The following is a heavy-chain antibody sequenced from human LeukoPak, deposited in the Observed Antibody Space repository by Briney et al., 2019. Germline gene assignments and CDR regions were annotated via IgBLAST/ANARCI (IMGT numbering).Heavy chain of an antibody. CDR3: AKDLADGSGSYYLSL. V-gene: IGHV3-23*01. Sequence: PGGSLRLSCAASGFTFSSYAMSWVRQAPGKGLEWVSAISGRDGYTFYADSVKGRFTISRDNSKNTLYLQMNSLRAEDTAVYYCAKDLADGSGSYYLSLWGQGTLVTVSS. CDR2: ISGRDGYT. J-gene: IGHJ4*02. D-gene: IGHD3-10*01. CDR1: GFTFSSYA.